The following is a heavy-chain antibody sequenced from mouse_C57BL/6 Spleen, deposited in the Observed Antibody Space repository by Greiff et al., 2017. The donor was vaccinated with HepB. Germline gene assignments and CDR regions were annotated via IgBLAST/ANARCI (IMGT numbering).Heavy chain of an antibody. Sequence: EVKLMESGGGLVQPGGSLSLSCAASGFTFTDYYMSWVRQPPGKALEWLGFIRNKANGYTTEYSASVKGRFTISRDNSQSILYLQMNALRAEDSATYYCARYRLTGKGYYAMDYWGQGTSVTVSS. D-gene: IGHD4-1*01. J-gene: IGHJ4*01. V-gene: IGHV7-3*01. CDR3: ARYRLTGKGYYAMDY. CDR1: GFTFTDYY. CDR2: IRNKANGYTT.